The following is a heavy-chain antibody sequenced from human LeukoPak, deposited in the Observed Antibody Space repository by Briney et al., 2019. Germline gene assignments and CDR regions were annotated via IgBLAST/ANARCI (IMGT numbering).Heavy chain of an antibody. D-gene: IGHD5-18*01. Sequence: PSETLSLTCTVSGYSITSNNYYWGWIRQSPGKGLEWIGSIYYGGYTYYNPSLKSRVTISVDTSKNQFSLRLSSVTAADTAVYYCARQVTFGYAFAYYFDYWGQGSLVTVSS. J-gene: IGHJ4*02. CDR3: ARQVTFGYAFAYYFDY. CDR1: GYSITSNNYY. CDR2: IYYGGYT. V-gene: IGHV4-39*01.